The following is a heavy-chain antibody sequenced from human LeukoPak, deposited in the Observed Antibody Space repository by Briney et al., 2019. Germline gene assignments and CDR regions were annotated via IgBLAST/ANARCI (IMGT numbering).Heavy chain of an antibody. CDR1: GFTFSSYW. CDR2: INHNGNVN. CDR3: ARGGGLDV. V-gene: IGHV3-7*03. Sequence: GGSLRLSCAASGFTFSSYWMNWARQAPGKGLEWVACINHNGNVNYYVDSVKGRFTISRDNAKNSLYLQMSNLRAEDTAVYFCARGGGLDVWGQGATVTVSS. J-gene: IGHJ6*02. D-gene: IGHD3-16*01.